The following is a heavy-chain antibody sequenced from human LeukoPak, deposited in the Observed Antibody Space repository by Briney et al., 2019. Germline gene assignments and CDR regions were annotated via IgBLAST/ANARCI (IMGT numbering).Heavy chain of an antibody. J-gene: IGHJ3*02. CDR1: GGSFSGYY. V-gene: IGHV4-34*01. CDR3: ARGGGQLADAFDI. Sequence: PSETLSLTCAVSGGSFSGYYWSWIRQPPGKGLEWIGEINHSGSTNYNPSLKSRVTISVDTSKNQFSLKLSSVTAADTAVYYCARGGGQLADAFDIWGQGTMVTVSS. D-gene: IGHD6-6*01. CDR2: INHSGST.